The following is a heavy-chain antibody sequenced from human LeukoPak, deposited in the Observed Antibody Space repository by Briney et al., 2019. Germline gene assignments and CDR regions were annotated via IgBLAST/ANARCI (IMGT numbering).Heavy chain of an antibody. CDR3: ASPRGAGYYYYGMDV. J-gene: IGHJ6*02. D-gene: IGHD1-26*01. CDR1: GFTFSSYA. Sequence: PGGSLRLSCAASGFTFSSYAISWVRQAPGKGLEWVSATSGSGGSTYYADSVKGRFTISRDNSKNTLYLQMNSLRAEDTAVYYCASPRGAGYYYYGMDVWGQGTTVTVFS. V-gene: IGHV3-23*01. CDR2: TSGSGGST.